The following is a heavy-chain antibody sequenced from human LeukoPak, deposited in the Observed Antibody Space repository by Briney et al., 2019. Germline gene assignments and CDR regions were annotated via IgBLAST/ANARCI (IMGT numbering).Heavy chain of an antibody. Sequence: GGSLRLSCAASGVTFDDFGMSWVCQAPGEGLEWVSGINWNGGSTGYVDSVKSRFTISRDNAKKSLYLQMNSLRAADTALYYCARDQDTRYNWNDVSAFDIWGQGTMVTVSS. CDR3: ARDQDTRYNWNDVSAFDI. CDR2: INWNGGST. V-gene: IGHV3-20*04. CDR1: GVTFDDFG. J-gene: IGHJ3*02. D-gene: IGHD1-1*01.